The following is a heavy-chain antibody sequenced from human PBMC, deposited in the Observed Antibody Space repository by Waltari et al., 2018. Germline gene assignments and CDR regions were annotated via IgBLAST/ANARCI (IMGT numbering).Heavy chain of an antibody. CDR1: GFTVSSNY. CDR3: AGGPYSYLSYFDY. D-gene: IGHD5-18*01. V-gene: IGHV3-53*01. CDR2: IYSGGST. Sequence: EVQLVESGGGLIQPGGSLRLSCAASGFTVSSNYLSCVRQAPGKGLEWVSVIYSGGSTYYADSVKGRFTISRDNSKNTLYLQMNSLRAEDTAVYYCAGGPYSYLSYFDYWGQGTLVTVSS. J-gene: IGHJ4*02.